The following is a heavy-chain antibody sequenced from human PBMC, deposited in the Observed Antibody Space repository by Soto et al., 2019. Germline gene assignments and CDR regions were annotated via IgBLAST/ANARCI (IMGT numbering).Heavy chain of an antibody. CDR2: IRSKAYGGTT. Sequence: GGSLRLSYTASGFTFGDYAMSWFRQAPGKGLEWVGFIRSKAYGGTTEYAASVKGRFTISRDDSKSIAYLQMNSLKTEDTAVYYCTRDFPRSGWYGNYYYGMDVWGQGTTVTVSS. V-gene: IGHV3-49*03. D-gene: IGHD6-19*01. CDR3: TRDFPRSGWYGNYYYGMDV. CDR1: GFTFGDYA. J-gene: IGHJ6*02.